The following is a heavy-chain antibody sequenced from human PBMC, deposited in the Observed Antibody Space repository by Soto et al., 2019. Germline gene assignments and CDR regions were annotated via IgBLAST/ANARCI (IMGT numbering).Heavy chain of an antibody. D-gene: IGHD1-1*01. Sequence: GASVKVSCKASGYILSSYNMHWVRQAPGQGLEWMGIINPSGGRTSYAQKFQDRVTMTRDTSTSTVYMELSSLRSDDTAVYYCARERTTRGIDVWGQGTTVTVSS. CDR3: ARERTTRGIDV. CDR1: GYILSSYN. CDR2: INPSGGRT. V-gene: IGHV1-46*01. J-gene: IGHJ6*02.